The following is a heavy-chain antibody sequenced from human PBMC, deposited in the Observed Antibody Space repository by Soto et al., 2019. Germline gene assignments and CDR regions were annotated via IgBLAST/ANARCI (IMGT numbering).Heavy chain of an antibody. CDR3: AKDRFAGYFDDFDA. D-gene: IGHD3-9*01. Sequence: GSLSLSCAASGFTFSSYAMTWVRQAPAKGLEWVSGISAGGGDTYYGDSVKGRFTNSRGNSKNTLFLHINSLGDEDTAIYYCAKDRFAGYFDDFDAWGQGTLVTVSS. V-gene: IGHV3-23*01. CDR1: GFTFSSYA. CDR2: ISAGGGDT. J-gene: IGHJ4*02.